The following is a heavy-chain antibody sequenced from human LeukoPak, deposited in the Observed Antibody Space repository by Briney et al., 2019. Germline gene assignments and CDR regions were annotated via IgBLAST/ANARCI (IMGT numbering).Heavy chain of an antibody. J-gene: IGHJ6*03. D-gene: IGHD5-18*01. Sequence: PSQTLSLTCTVSGGSISSGDYYWSWIRQPPGKGLEWIGYIYYSGGTYYNPSLKSRVTISVDTSKNQFSLKLSSVTAADTAVYYCARVGNSYGGYYYYMDVWGKGTTVTVSS. CDR3: ARVGNSYGGYYYYMDV. CDR1: GGSISSGDYY. V-gene: IGHV4-30-4*08. CDR2: IYYSGGT.